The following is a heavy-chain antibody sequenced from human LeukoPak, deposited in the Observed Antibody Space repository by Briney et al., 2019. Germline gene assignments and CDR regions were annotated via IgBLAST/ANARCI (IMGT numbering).Heavy chain of an antibody. Sequence: SVKVSCKASGYTFTSYYMHWVRQAPGQGLEWMGIINPSGGSTSYAQKFQGRVTMTRDTSTSTVYMELSSLRSEDTAVYYCAGSRFQAAFDIWGQGTMVTVSS. CDR2: INPSGGST. J-gene: IGHJ3*02. V-gene: IGHV1-46*01. CDR3: AGSRFQAAFDI. CDR1: GYTFTSYY.